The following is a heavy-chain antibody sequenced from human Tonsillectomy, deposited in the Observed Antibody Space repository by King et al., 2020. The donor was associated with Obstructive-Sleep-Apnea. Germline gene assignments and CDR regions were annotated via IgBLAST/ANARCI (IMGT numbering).Heavy chain of an antibody. CDR2: IYYSGST. D-gene: IGHD1-26*01. CDR3: AREGGSFLGTYYFDY. V-gene: IGHV4-59*01. Sequence: VQLQESGPGLVKPSETLSLTCTVSGGSISSYYWSWIRQPPGKGLEWIGYIYYSGSTNYNPSLKSRVTISVDTSKNQFSLKLGSVTAADTAVYYCAREGGSFLGTYYFDYWGQGTLVTVSS. CDR1: GGSISSYY. J-gene: IGHJ4*02.